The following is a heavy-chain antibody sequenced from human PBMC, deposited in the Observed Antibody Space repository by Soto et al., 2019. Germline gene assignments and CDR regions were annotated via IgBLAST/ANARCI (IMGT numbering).Heavy chain of an antibody. CDR2: SYYTGSS. J-gene: IGHJ4*02. CDR1: GGSISSGGYY. D-gene: IGHD5-12*01. CDR3: ARDLRGYSRYDYLDY. V-gene: IGHV4-31*03. Sequence: TLSLTCTVSGGSISSGGYYWSWIRQHPGKGLEWVGYSYYTGSSYYNPSLKSRVTISVDASKNQLFLRLASVTAADTAVYYCARDLRGYSRYDYLDYWGQGIPVTVSS.